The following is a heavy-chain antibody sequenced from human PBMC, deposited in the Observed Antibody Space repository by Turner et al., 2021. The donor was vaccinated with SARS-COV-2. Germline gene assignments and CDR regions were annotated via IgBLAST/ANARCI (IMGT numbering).Heavy chain of an antibody. V-gene: IGHV3-30*04. CDR1: GFTFSSYA. D-gene: IGHD3-16*01. CDR2: ISYDGSNK. J-gene: IGHJ6*02. CDR3: ARDLGGGMDV. Sequence: VQLVESGGGLVKPGGSLRLSCAASGFTFSSYAMHWVRQAPGKGLEWVAIISYDGSNKYDADSVKGRFTISRDNSKNTLYLQMNSLRAEDTAVYYCARDLGGGMDVWGQGTTVTVSS.